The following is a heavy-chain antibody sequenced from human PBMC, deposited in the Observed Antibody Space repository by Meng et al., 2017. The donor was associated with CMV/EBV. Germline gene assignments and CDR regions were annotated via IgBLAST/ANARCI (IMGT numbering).Heavy chain of an antibody. CDR3: ASLIAARERNEY. D-gene: IGHD6-6*01. V-gene: IGHV4-38-2*02. Sequence: SDTLSLTCTVTGYSISSGYYCGWIRQPPGKGLEWLGCIYHSGSTYYNPSLKSRVTISVDTSKNQFSLKLSSVTAADTAVYYCASLIAARERNEYWGQGTLVTVSS. CDR2: IYHSGST. CDR1: GYSISSGYY. J-gene: IGHJ4*02.